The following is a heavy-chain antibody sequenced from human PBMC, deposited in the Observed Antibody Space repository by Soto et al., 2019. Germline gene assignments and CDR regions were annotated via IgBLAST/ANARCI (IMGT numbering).Heavy chain of an antibody. CDR1: GFIFRSYA. V-gene: IGHV3-23*01. CDR3: AKEMSGYTSSCINY. CDR2: ISGTDGGT. J-gene: IGHJ4*02. Sequence: EVQVLESGGGLVQPGGSLRLSCAASGFIFRSYAMSWVRQAPGKGLEWVSVISGTDGGTYYGDSVKGRFTISRDNSKNTLYRQMNSLRAEDTAVYYCAKEMSGYTSSCINYWGQGTLVTVSS. D-gene: IGHD6-13*01.